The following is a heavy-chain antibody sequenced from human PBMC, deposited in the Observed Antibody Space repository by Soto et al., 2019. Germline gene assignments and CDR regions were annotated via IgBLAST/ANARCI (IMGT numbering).Heavy chain of an antibody. V-gene: IGHV3-74*01. CDR1: EFTFRSYW. CDR2: ISGDGSST. Sequence: EVQLVDSGGGLVQPGGSLRLSCAASEFTFRSYWMHWGRQSPGKGLVWVSRISGDGSSTNYADSVKGRFTISRDNAKNTVYLQIDSLRAEDTAVYYSARSLPGTYGAFDLWGKGTMVTVSS. D-gene: IGHD1-7*01. CDR3: ARSLPGTYGAFDL. J-gene: IGHJ3*01.